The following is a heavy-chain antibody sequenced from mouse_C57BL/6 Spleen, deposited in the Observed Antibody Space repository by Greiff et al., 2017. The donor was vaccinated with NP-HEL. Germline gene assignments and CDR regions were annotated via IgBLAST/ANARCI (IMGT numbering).Heavy chain of an antibody. V-gene: IGHV1-50*01. Sequence: QVQLQQPGAELVKPGASVKLSCKASGYTFTSYWMQWVKQRPGQGLEWIGEIDPSDSYTNYNQKFKGKATLTVDTSCSTAYMQLSSLTSEDSAVYYCANYYSGAMDYWGQGTSVTVSS. CDR2: IDPSDSYT. CDR1: GYTFTSYW. J-gene: IGHJ4*01. CDR3: ANYYSGAMDY. D-gene: IGHD2-12*01.